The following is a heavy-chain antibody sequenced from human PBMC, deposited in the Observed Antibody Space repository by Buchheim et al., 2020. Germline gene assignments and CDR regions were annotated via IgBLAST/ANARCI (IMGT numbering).Heavy chain of an antibody. D-gene: IGHD4-17*01. CDR3: ARETRGGDYDLDWYFDL. CDR1: GFTFSSYW. V-gene: IGHV3-74*01. J-gene: IGHJ2*01. CDR2: INSDGSTT. Sequence: EVQLMESGGGLVQPGGSLRLSCAASGFTFSSYWMHWVRQAPGKGLVWVSRINSDGSTTSYADSVKGRFTISRDNAKNTLFLQMNSLRAEDTAVYYCARETRGGDYDLDWYFDLWGRGTL.